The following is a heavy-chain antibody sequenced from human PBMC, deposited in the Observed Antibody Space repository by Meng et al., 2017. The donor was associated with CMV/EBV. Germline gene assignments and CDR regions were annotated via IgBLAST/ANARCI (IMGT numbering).Heavy chain of an antibody. V-gene: IGHV3-74*01. J-gene: IGHJ4*02. CDR2: INSDGSST. D-gene: IGHD3-22*01. CDR1: FTFSNSW. CDR3: ARERANYYDSSGYYGY. Sequence: FTFSNSWMHWVRQATGKGLVWVSRINSDGSSTSYADSVKGRFTISRDNAKNTLYLHMNSLRAEDTAVYYCARERANYYDSSGYYGYWGQGTLVTVSS.